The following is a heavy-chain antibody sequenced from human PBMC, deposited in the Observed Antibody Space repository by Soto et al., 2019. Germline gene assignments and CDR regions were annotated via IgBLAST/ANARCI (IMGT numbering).Heavy chain of an antibody. CDR3: VFRGYSGYVY. Sequence: EVQLVESGGGLVQPGGSLRLSCAASGFTFRSHWMSWVRQAPGKGLQWVANIQQDGSEKYYVDSVKGRFTISRDNAKNSRYLQMNSLRAEDTAVYYCVFRGYSGYVYWGQGTLVTVST. CDR2: IQQDGSEK. CDR1: GFTFRSHW. V-gene: IGHV3-7*05. J-gene: IGHJ4*02. D-gene: IGHD5-12*01.